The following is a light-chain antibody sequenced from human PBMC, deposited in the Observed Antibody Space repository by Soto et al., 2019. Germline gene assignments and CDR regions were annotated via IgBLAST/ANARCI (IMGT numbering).Light chain of an antibody. CDR1: QSISNS. CDR2: DAS. J-gene: IGKJ3*01. V-gene: IGKV3-11*01. CDR3: QQRSTWPLT. Sequence: EIVLTQSPAPLSLSPGERATLACRASQSISNSLAWYQQKPGQAPRLLIYDASSRATGIPARFSGSGSGTDFTLTISSLETEDVALYYCQQRSTWPLTFGPGTKVDI.